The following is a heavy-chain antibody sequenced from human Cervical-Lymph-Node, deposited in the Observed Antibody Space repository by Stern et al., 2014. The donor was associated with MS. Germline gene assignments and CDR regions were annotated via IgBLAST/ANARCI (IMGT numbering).Heavy chain of an antibody. CDR3: TGRWGSHDVIEI. V-gene: IGHV1-2*06. D-gene: IGHD3-16*01. Sequence: QVQLVQSGAEVRKPGASVKVSCEASGDVFTGYFVHWVRQAPGQGPEWMGRINPISVGITYAQNFQGRVTMTGDTSINTAYMELSSLRSDDTAVYYCTGRWGSHDVIEIWGQGTMVTVSS. J-gene: IGHJ3*02. CDR1: GDVFTGYF. CDR2: INPISVGI.